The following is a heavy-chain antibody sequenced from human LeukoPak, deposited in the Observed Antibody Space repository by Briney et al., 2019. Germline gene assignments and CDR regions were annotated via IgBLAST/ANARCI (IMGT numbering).Heavy chain of an antibody. J-gene: IGHJ5*02. D-gene: IGHD3-10*01. CDR1: GFTFSSYW. CDR2: INSDGSST. CDR3: ARDVEGVDGSGSYQEWYNWFDP. V-gene: IGHV3-74*01. Sequence: GGSLRLSCAASGFTFSSYWMHWVRQAPGKGLVWVSRINSDGSSTIYADSVKGRFTISRDNAKNTLYLEMNRLRSDDTAVYYCARDVEGVDGSGSYQEWYNWFDPWGQGTLVTVSS.